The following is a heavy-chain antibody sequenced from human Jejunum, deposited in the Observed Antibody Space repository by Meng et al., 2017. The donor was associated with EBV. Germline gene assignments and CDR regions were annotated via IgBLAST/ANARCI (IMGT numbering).Heavy chain of an antibody. Sequence: QVQLQQSASGLAKPSQXLPLTCTISGDSVSSNSAVWNWIRQSSSRGLEWLGRTYYRSKWYNEYAPSVESRITINPDTSKNQFSLQLNSVTPEDTAVYYCARDYQDLERFDYWGQGTLVTVSS. CDR2: TYYRSKWYN. V-gene: IGHV6-1*01. D-gene: IGHD1-1*01. J-gene: IGHJ4*02. CDR1: GDSVSSNSAV. CDR3: ARDYQDLERFDY.